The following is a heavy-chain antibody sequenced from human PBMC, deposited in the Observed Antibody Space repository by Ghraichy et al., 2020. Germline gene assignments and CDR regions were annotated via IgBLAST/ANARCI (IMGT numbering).Heavy chain of an antibody. CDR2: ISAYNGNT. D-gene: IGHD2-2*01. CDR3: ARDAVVQAASKTPWFDP. CDR1: GYTFTSYG. J-gene: IGHJ5*02. Sequence: ASVKVSCKASGYTFTSYGISWVRQAPGQGLEWMGWISAYNGNTNYAQKLQGRVTMTTDTSTSTASMELRSLRSDDTAVYYCARDAVVQAASKTPWFDPWGQGTLVTVSS. V-gene: IGHV1-18*04.